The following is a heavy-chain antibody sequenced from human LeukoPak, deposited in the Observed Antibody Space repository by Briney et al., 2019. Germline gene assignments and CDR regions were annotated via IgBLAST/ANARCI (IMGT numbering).Heavy chain of an antibody. D-gene: IGHD3-10*01. CDR3: ARVFNKAVRGVILWSTYYFDY. Sequence: GGSLRLACAASGFTFSDYYMSWIRQAPGKGLEWVSYISSSGSIIYYADSVKGRFTISRDNAKNSLYLQMNSLRAEDTAVYYCARVFNKAVRGVILWSTYYFDYWGQGTLVTVSS. CDR1: GFTFSDYY. J-gene: IGHJ4*02. V-gene: IGHV3-11*01. CDR2: ISSSGSII.